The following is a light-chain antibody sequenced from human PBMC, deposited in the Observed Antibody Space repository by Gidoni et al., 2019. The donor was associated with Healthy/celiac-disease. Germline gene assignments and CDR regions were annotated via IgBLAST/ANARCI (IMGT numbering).Light chain of an antibody. CDR1: NIGSKS. V-gene: IGLV3-21*04. CDR3: QVWDSSSDHPV. CDR2: YDS. Sequence: SYVLTQPPSVSVAPGKTARITCGGNNIGSKSVHWYQQKPGQAPVLVIYYDSDRPSGIPERFSGSNSENTATLTISRVEAGDEADYYCQVWDSSSDHPVFGGGTKVTVL. J-gene: IGLJ3*02.